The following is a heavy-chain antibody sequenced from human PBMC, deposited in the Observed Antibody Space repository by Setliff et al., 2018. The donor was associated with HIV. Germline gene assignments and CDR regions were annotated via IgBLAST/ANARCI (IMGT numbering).Heavy chain of an antibody. V-gene: IGHV1-69*06. Sequence: GASVKVSCKASGGTFSSYAISWVRQAPGQGLEWMGRIITIFGTTNHAQKFQGRVTITADKSTSTAYMELSSLRSEDTAVYYCARDPGEGGGGFLEWTIGYYYYMDVWGKGTTVTVSS. J-gene: IGHJ6*03. CDR1: GGTFSSYA. CDR2: IITIFGTT. CDR3: ARDPGEGGGGFLEWTIGYYYYMDV. D-gene: IGHD3-3*01.